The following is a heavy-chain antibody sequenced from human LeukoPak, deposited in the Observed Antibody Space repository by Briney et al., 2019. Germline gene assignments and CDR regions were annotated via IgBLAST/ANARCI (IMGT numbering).Heavy chain of an antibody. D-gene: IGHD3-10*01. V-gene: IGHV1-18*01. CDR1: GYTFTSYG. CDR2: IGAYNGNT. J-gene: IGHJ4*02. CDR3: ARDATYGPTFDY. Sequence: GASVKVSCKASGYTFTSYGISWVRQAPGQGLEWMGWIGAYNGNTNYAQKPQGRVTMTTDTSTSTAYMELRSLRSDDADVYYCARDATYGPTFDYWGQGTLVTVSS.